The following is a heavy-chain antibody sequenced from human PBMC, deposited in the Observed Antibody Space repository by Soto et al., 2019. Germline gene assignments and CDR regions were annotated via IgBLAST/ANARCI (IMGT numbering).Heavy chain of an antibody. CDR3: AKFRGPMAVFDY. V-gene: IGHV3-23*01. Sequence: WRSLRLSCAASVFTFSSYAMSWFRQAPGKGLEWVSAISGSGGSTYYADSVKGRFTISRDNSKNTLYLQMNSLRAEDTAVYYCAKFRGPMAVFDYWGQGTLVTVSS. D-gene: IGHD3-10*01. J-gene: IGHJ4*02. CDR1: VFTFSSYA. CDR2: ISGSGGST.